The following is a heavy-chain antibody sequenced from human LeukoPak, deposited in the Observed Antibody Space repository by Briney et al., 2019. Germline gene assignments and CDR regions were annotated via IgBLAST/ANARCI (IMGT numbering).Heavy chain of an antibody. CDR1: GYTFTGYY. J-gene: IGHJ5*02. D-gene: IGHD2-21*02. CDR2: INPNSGDT. CDR3: ARDLLAYCGGDCYSENWFDP. V-gene: IGHV1-2*02. Sequence: GASVKVSCKASGYTFTGYYIHWVRQAPGQGLGWMGWINPNSGDTNYAQKFQGRVTMTRDTSISTAYMELSRLRSDDTAVYYCARDLLAYCGGDCYSENWFDPWGQGTLVTVSS.